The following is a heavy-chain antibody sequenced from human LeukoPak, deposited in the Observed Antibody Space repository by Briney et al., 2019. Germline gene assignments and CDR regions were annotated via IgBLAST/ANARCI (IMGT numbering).Heavy chain of an antibody. CDR1: GGSISSYY. Sequence: SETLSLTCTVSGGSISSYYWSWIRQPAGKGLEWIGRIYTRGSTNYNPPLKRRVTMSVDTSKNQFSLKLSSVTAADTAVYYCARVAGLKGYYMDVWGKGTTVTVSS. D-gene: IGHD2-15*01. V-gene: IGHV4-4*07. CDR3: ARVAGLKGYYMDV. CDR2: IYTRGST. J-gene: IGHJ6*03.